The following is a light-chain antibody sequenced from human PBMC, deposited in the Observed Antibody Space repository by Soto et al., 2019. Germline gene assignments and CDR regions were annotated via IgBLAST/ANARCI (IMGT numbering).Light chain of an antibody. CDR1: QTISSF. J-gene: IGKJ1*01. CDR3: QQYGGSPRT. V-gene: IGKV3-20*01. Sequence: EIWLTQYPGILSLSPGEGATLSCGASQTISSFLAWYQQKRGQAPRLLIHGASNRATGIPDRLSGSGYGTDLTITITRMETEDFEVYYCQQYGGSPRTFGQGTKVDIK. CDR2: GAS.